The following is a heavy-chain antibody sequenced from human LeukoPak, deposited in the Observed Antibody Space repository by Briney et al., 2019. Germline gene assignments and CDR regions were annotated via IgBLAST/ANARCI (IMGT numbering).Heavy chain of an antibody. V-gene: IGHV1-2*02. CDR2: INPKSGAT. D-gene: IGHD6-6*01. CDR3: AIYLWGSSSGGGCSGNYYYYYMDV. J-gene: IGHJ6*03. CDR1: GYTFTGYF. Sequence: ASLKLSCTASGYTFTGYFMRWVRQAPGQGPEWMGWINPKSGATNSVQKFQGRVAMTRDTSSSTFFMELRRLTSDDTGVYYCAIYLWGSSSGGGCSGNYYYYYMDVWGKGTTVTVSS.